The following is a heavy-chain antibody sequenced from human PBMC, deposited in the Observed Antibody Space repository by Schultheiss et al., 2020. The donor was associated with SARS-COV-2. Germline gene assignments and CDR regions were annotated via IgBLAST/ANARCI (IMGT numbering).Heavy chain of an antibody. V-gene: IGHV3-48*01. CDR2: ISSSSSTI. Sequence: GGSLRLSCAASGFTFSDYSMNWVRQAPGKGLEWVSYISSSSSTIYYADSVKGRFTISRDNARNSLYLQMNSLRAEDTAVYYCARDRGRSSTYYFDYWGQGTLVTVSS. CDR1: GFTFSDYS. J-gene: IGHJ4*02. D-gene: IGHD6-6*01. CDR3: ARDRGRSSTYYFDY.